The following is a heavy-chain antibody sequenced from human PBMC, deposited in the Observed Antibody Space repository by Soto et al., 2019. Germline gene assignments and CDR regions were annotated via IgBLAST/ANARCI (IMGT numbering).Heavy chain of an antibody. CDR2: ISWNSGSI. CDR3: AKDKEVGYSYGRGVFYAFDI. D-gene: IGHD5-18*01. J-gene: IGHJ3*02. CDR1: GFTFDDYA. Sequence: PGGSLRLSCAASGFTFDDYAMHWVRQAPGKGLEWVSGISWNSGSIGYADSVKGRFTISRDNAKNSLYLQMNSLRAEDTALYYCAKDKEVGYSYGRGVFYAFDIWGQGTMVTVSS. V-gene: IGHV3-9*01.